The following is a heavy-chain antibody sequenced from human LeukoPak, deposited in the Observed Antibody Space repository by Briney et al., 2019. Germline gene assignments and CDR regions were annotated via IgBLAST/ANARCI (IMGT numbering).Heavy chain of an antibody. V-gene: IGHV4-34*01. Sequence: PSETLSLTCAVYGGSFSGYYWSWIRQPPGKGLEWIGEINHSGSTNYNPSLKSRVTISVDTSKNQFSLKLSSVTAADTAVYYCARDLGMVTIFGVVSDYFDYWGQGTLVTVSS. CDR1: GGSFSGYY. J-gene: IGHJ4*02. CDR2: INHSGST. CDR3: ARDLGMVTIFGVVSDYFDY. D-gene: IGHD3-3*01.